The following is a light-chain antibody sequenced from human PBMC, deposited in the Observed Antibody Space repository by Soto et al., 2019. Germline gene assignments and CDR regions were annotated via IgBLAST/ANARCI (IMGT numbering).Light chain of an antibody. Sequence: QSALTQPASVSGSPGQSITISCTGTSSDVGSYNLVSWYQQHPGKAPKLMIYEVSKRPSGVSNRFSGSKSGNTASLTISGPQAEDEADYYCCSYAGSSVVVSGGGTNLTVL. CDR2: EVS. V-gene: IGLV2-23*02. J-gene: IGLJ2*01. CDR3: CSYAGSSVVV. CDR1: SSDVGSYNL.